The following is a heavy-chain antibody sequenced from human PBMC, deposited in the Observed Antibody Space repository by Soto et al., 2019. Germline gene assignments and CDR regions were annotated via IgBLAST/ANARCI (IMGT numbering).Heavy chain of an antibody. V-gene: IGHV3-30*03. Sequence: PGGSLRLSCAASGFTFSSYGMHWVRQAPGKGLEWVAVISYDGSNKYYADSVEGRFTISRDNSKNTLYLQMNSLRAEDTAVYYCAILSNWGRGTLVTVAS. CDR3: AILSN. CDR1: GFTFSSYG. J-gene: IGHJ4*02. D-gene: IGHD6-6*01. CDR2: ISYDGSNK.